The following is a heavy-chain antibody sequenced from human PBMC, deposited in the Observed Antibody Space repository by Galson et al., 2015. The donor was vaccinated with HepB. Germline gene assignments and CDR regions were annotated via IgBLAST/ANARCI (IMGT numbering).Heavy chain of an antibody. Sequence: ETLSLTCAVSGGSISGSNWWSWVRQPPGKGLEWIGEIYHSGHTNYNLSLKSRVTIAVDKSKNQFSLKLSSVTAADTAVYFCARCRLDYYDTRGYYFDLWGRGTLVTVSS. CDR1: GGSISGSNW. J-gene: IGHJ2*01. CDR2: IYHSGHT. D-gene: IGHD3-22*01. V-gene: IGHV4-4*01. CDR3: ARCRLDYYDTRGYYFDL.